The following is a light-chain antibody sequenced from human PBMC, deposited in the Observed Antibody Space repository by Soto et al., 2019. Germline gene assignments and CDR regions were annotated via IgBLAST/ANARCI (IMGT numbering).Light chain of an antibody. Sequence: DIQMTQSPSSLSASVGDRVTITCRASQGISNYLAWYQQKPVKVPKLLIYTASTLQSGVPSRFSGSGSGTDLTITITSLQTEDVATYYCQKYNSAPLTFGGGTKVEIK. V-gene: IGKV1-27*01. CDR1: QGISNY. CDR2: TAS. CDR3: QKYNSAPLT. J-gene: IGKJ4*01.